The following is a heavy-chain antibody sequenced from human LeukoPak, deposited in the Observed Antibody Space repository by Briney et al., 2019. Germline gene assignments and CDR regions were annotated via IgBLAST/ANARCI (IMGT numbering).Heavy chain of an antibody. CDR1: GYSISSGYY. CDR2: IYHSGST. V-gene: IGHV4-38-2*02. CDR3: GRGLGPGNWFDP. Sequence: SETLSLTCTVSGYSISSGYYWGWIWQPPGKGLEWIGSIYHSGSTFYNPSLKSRVTISVDTSKNQFSLKLSSVTAADTAMFYCGRGLGPGNWFDPWGQGTLVTVSS. D-gene: IGHD3-10*01. J-gene: IGHJ5*02.